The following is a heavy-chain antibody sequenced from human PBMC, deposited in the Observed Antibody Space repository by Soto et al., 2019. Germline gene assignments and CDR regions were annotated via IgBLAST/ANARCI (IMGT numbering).Heavy chain of an antibody. J-gene: IGHJ4*02. D-gene: IGHD6-13*01. V-gene: IGHV2-5*02. CDR3: VRPLPLYSRTDDFFLDH. Sequence: QITLTESGPTLVKPTQTLTLTCTFSGFSLSTGGVGVGWIRQPPGKALEWLALIYWDDDRRYSPSLESRLTITKGTSRNQVVLTMTNMDPVDTATYYCVRPLPLYSRTDDFFLDHWGQGTLVSVSS. CDR1: GFSLSTGGVG. CDR2: IYWDDDR.